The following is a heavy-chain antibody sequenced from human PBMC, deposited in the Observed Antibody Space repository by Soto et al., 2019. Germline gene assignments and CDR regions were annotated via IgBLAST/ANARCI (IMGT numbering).Heavy chain of an antibody. Sequence: QVHLVQSGAEVKKPGSSVKVSCKASGGTFSSYAISWVRHAPGQGLEWMGGIIPIFGTANYAQKFQGRVTITADESTSKAYMELSSLRSEDTAVYYCATDPRVCSSPRCQLISNYYGMDVWGQETTVTVSS. J-gene: IGHJ6*02. V-gene: IGHV1-69*01. CDR3: ATDPRVCSSPRCQLISNYYGMDV. D-gene: IGHD2-2*01. CDR1: GGTFSSYA. CDR2: IIPIFGTA.